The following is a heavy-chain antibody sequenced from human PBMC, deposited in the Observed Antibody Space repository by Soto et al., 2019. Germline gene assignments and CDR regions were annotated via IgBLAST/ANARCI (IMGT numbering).Heavy chain of an antibody. Sequence: DVQLVESGGGLVQPGRSLRLSCAASGFTFDDYAMHWVRQAPGKGLEWVSGISWNSGSIGYADSVKGRFTISRDNAKNSLYLQMNSLRAEDTALYYCAKGYCSGGSCYIDYWGQGTLVTVSS. V-gene: IGHV3-9*01. J-gene: IGHJ4*02. CDR3: AKGYCSGGSCYIDY. D-gene: IGHD2-15*01. CDR2: ISWNSGSI. CDR1: GFTFDDYA.